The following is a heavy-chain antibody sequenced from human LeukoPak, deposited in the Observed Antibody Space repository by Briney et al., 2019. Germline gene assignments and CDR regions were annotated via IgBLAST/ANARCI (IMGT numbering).Heavy chain of an antibody. V-gene: IGHV1-2*02. CDR3: ARSHFIVVVPAATPGDY. Sequence: ASVKVSCKASGYTFTGYYMHWVRQAPGQGLEWMGWINPSSGGTNYAQKFQGRVTMTRDTSISTAYMELSRLRSDDTAVYYCARSHFIVVVPAATPGDYWGQGTLVTVSS. D-gene: IGHD2-2*01. J-gene: IGHJ4*02. CDR1: GYTFTGYY. CDR2: INPSSGGT.